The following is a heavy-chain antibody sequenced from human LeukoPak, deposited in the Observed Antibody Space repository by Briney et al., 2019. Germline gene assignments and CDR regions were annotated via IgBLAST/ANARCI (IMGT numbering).Heavy chain of an antibody. V-gene: IGHV4-30-4*01. CDR2: MYYSGST. CDR1: GGSIGSGDYY. J-gene: IGHJ5*02. CDR3: ARPYYYDSRIDP. D-gene: IGHD3-22*01. Sequence: PSQTLSLTCTVSGGSIGSGDYYWSWIRQPPGKGLEWIAYMYYSGSTYYNPSLKSRVTMSADTSKNQLSLKLSSVTASDTAFYYCARPYYYDSRIDPWGQGILVTVSS.